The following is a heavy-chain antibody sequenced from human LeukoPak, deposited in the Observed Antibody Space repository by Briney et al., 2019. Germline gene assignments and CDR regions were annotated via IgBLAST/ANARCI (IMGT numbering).Heavy chain of an antibody. Sequence: GGSLRLSCAASGFTFSSYWMSWVRQAPGKGLEWVSAISGSGGSTYYADSVKGRFTISRDNSKNTLYLQMNSLRAEDTAVYYCAKDFGYYYGSGPYWGQGTLVTVSS. D-gene: IGHD3-10*01. CDR2: ISGSGGST. J-gene: IGHJ4*02. CDR1: GFTFSSYW. V-gene: IGHV3-23*01. CDR3: AKDFGYYYGSGPY.